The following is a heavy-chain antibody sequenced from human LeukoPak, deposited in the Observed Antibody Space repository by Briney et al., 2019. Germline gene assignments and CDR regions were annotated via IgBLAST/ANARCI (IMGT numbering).Heavy chain of an antibody. J-gene: IGHJ5*02. D-gene: IGHD3-22*01. Sequence: ASVKVSCKASGYTFTSYAMHWVRQAPGQRLEWMGWINAGNGNTKYSQKFQGRVTITRDTSASTAYMELSSLRSEDTAVYYCARDPSTMIVRWFDPWGQGTLVTVSS. CDR1: GYTFTSYA. CDR2: INAGNGNT. V-gene: IGHV1-3*01. CDR3: ARDPSTMIVRWFDP.